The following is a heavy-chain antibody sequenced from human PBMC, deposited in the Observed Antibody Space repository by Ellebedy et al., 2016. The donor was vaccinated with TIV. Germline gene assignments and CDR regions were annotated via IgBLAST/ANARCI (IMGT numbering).Heavy chain of an antibody. V-gene: IGHV3-13*05. Sequence: GESLKISCAASGFTFSSYDMHWVRQVTGKGLEWVSGIGTAGDPYYPGSVKGRFTISRENAKNSLYLQMNSLRAGDTAVYYCARSGGILGFDLWGRGTLVTVSS. CDR1: GFTFSSYD. D-gene: IGHD7-27*01. CDR2: IGTAGDP. J-gene: IGHJ2*01. CDR3: ARSGGILGFDL.